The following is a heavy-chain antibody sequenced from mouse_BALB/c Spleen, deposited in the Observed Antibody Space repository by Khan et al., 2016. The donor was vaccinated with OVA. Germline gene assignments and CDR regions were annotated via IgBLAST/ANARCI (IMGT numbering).Heavy chain of an antibody. J-gene: IGHJ4*01. CDR2: ISYSGST. CDR1: GYSITSDYA. Sequence: VQLKESGPGLVKPSQSLSLTCTVTGYSITSDYAWNWIRQFPGNKLEWMGYISYSGSTSYNPSLKSRISITRDTSKNQFFLQLNSVTTEDTATYYCARRGDGYYGAMDYGGQRTSVTVSS. D-gene: IGHD2-3*01. V-gene: IGHV3-2*02. CDR3: ARRGDGYYGAMDY.